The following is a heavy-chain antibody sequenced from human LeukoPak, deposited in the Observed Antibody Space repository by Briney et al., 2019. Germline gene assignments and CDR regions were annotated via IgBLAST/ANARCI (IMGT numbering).Heavy chain of an antibody. D-gene: IGHD6-13*01. CDR1: GGTFSSYA. J-gene: IGHJ4*02. Sequence: SVKVSCEASGGTFSSYAISWVRQAPGQGLEWMGGIIPIFGTANYAQKFQGRVTITADESTSTAYMELSSLRSEDTAVYYCAREIVGEQQLLFDYWGQGTLVTVSS. CDR2: IIPIFGTA. V-gene: IGHV1-69*13. CDR3: AREIVGEQQLLFDY.